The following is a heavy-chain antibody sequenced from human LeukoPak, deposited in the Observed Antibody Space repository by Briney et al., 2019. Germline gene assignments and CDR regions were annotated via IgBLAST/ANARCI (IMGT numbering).Heavy chain of an antibody. CDR2: FDPEDGET. D-gene: IGHD3-22*01. V-gene: IGHV1-24*01. J-gene: IGHJ5*02. CDR3: ATAPGYYDSSGYLYNWFDP. CDR1: GYTLTELS. Sequence: ASVKVSCTVSGYTLTELSMHGVRQAPGKGLEWMGGFDPEDGETIYAQKFQGRVTMTEDTSTDTAYMELSSLRSEDTAVYYCATAPGYYDSSGYLYNWFDPWGQGTLVTVSS.